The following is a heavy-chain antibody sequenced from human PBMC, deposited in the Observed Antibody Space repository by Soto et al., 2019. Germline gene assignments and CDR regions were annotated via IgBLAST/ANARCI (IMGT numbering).Heavy chain of an antibody. Sequence: GSLRLSCAASGFTFSSYSMNWVRQAPGKGLEWVSYISSSSSTIYYADYVKGRFTISRDNAKNSLYLQMNSLRDEDTFVYYFAIVIFIVGSCYSPPLYYYYGMDVWGQGTTVTVSS. J-gene: IGHJ6*02. V-gene: IGHV3-48*02. D-gene: IGHD2-15*01. CDR3: AIVIFIVGSCYSPPLYYYYGMDV. CDR1: GFTFSSYS. CDR2: ISSSSSTI.